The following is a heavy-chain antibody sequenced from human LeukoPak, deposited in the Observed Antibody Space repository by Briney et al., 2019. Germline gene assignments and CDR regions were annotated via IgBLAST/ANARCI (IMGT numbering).Heavy chain of an antibody. V-gene: IGHV1-2*02. J-gene: IGHJ4*02. D-gene: IGHD6-19*01. CDR1: GYTFTGYY. CDR2: INPNSGGT. Sequence: WASVKVSCKASGYTFTGYYMHWVRQAPGQGLEWMGWINPNSGGTNYAQKFQGRVTMTRDMSISTAYMELSRLRSDDTAVYYCARDPGQWLVRTDYFDYWGQGTLVTVSS. CDR3: ARDPGQWLVRTDYFDY.